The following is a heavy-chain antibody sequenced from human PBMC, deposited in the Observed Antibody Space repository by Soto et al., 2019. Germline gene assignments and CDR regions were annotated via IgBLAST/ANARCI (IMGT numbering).Heavy chain of an antibody. Sequence: PSETLSLTCAVSGYSISSGYYWGWIRQPPGKGLEWIGSIYHSGSTYYNPSLKSRVTISVDTSKNQFSLKLSSVTAADTAVYYCARAGVGAGGEELDYWGQGTLVT. D-gene: IGHD1-26*01. J-gene: IGHJ4*02. V-gene: IGHV4-38-2*01. CDR1: GYSISSGYY. CDR2: IYHSGST. CDR3: ARAGVGAGGEELDY.